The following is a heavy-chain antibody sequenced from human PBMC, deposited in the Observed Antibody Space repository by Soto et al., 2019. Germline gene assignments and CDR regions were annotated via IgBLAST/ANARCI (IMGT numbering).Heavy chain of an antibody. CDR3: ARYPYTLCFGSRSGMDV. Sequence: SENLSLTCSVYGESFSGYYWSWIRQPPGKGLEWIGEINHSGSTNYNPSLKSRVTISVDTSKNQFSLKLSSVTAADTAVYYCARYPYTLCFGSRSGMDVWGPGTTLTVSS. J-gene: IGHJ6*02. CDR1: GESFSGYY. CDR2: INHSGST. D-gene: IGHD3-10*01. V-gene: IGHV4-34*01.